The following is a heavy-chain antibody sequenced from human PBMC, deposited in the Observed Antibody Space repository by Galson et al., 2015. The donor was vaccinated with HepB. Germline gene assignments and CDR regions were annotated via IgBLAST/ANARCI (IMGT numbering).Heavy chain of an antibody. D-gene: IGHD5-12*01. CDR2: MNPNSGNT. CDR3: ARGLVATKTYWYFDL. Sequence: QGLEWMGWMNPNSGNTGYAQKFQGRVTMTRNTSISTAYMELSSLRSEDTAVYYCARGLVATKTYWYFDLWGRGTLVTVSS. V-gene: IGHV1-8*01. J-gene: IGHJ2*01.